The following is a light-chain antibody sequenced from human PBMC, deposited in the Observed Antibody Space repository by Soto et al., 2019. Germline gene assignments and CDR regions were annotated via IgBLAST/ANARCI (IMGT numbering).Light chain of an antibody. CDR1: QSIGKSY. CDR3: QQYGTSAWT. J-gene: IGKJ1*01. CDR2: GAS. V-gene: IGKV3-20*01. Sequence: ETVLTQSPGTVSLSPGESATLSCRASQSIGKSYLAWFQHKPGQAPRLLIYGASTRATGIPDRFSGSGSGTDFTLTINRLEHEDFAVYYCQQYGTSAWTFGQGTKVDIK.